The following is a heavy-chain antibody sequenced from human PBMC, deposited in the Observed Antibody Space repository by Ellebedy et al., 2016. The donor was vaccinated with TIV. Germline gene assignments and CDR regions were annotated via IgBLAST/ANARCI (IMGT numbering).Heavy chain of an antibody. CDR3: AADSSRTVTTYYYYGMDV. J-gene: IGHJ6*02. CDR2: IIPIFGTA. D-gene: IGHD4-17*01. Sequence: SVKVSCXASGYTFTGYYMHWVRQAPGQGLEWMGGIIPIFGTANYAQKFQGRVTITADESTSTAYMELSSLRSEDTAVYYCAADSSRTVTTYYYYGMDVWGQGTTVTVSS. CDR1: GYTFTGYY. V-gene: IGHV1-69*13.